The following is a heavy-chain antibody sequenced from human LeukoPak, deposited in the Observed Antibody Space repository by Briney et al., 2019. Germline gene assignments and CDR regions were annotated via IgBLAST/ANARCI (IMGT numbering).Heavy chain of an antibody. D-gene: IGHD5-12*01. CDR2: IRSSGSGT. V-gene: IGHV3-11*01. CDR1: GFSVSSNY. Sequence: GGSLRLSCAASGFSVSSNYMSWVRQAPGKGLEWVSYIRSSGSGTYYADSVKGRFTISRDNTKNALYLQMNSLRADDTAVYYCARRGANSGHTFDYWGQGTLVSVSS. CDR3: ARRGANSGHTFDY. J-gene: IGHJ4*02.